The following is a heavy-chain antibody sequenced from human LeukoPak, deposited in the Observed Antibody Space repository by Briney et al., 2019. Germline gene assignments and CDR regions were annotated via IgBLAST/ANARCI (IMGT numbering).Heavy chain of an antibody. V-gene: IGHV4-59*01. CDR3: ARERVFADYYGSGSPFVYGMDV. D-gene: IGHD3-10*01. Sequence: PSETLSLTCTVSGGSISSYYWSWTRQPPGKGLEWIGYIYYSGSTNYNPSLKSRVTISVDTSKNQFSLKLSSVTAADTAVYYCARERVFADYYGSGSPFVYGMDVWGKGTTVTVSS. CDR2: IYYSGST. J-gene: IGHJ6*04. CDR1: GGSISSYY.